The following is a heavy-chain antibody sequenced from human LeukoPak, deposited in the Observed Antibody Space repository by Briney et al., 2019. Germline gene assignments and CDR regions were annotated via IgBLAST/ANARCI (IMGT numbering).Heavy chain of an antibody. CDR1: GYTFTVCY. V-gene: IGHV1-2*02. CDR3: AREGSHSSGWNWFDP. D-gene: IGHD6-19*01. Sequence: TSVKLSCTSSGYTFTVCYMWWGRQPPGPGHGWEGWINPNSGGTNYAQKFQGRVTMTRDTSISTAYMELSRLRSDDTAVYYCAREGSHSSGWNWFDPWGQGTLVTVSS. J-gene: IGHJ5*02. CDR2: INPNSGGT.